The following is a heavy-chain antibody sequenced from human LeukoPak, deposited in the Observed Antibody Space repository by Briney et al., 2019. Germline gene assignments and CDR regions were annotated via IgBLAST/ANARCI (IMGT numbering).Heavy chain of an antibody. D-gene: IGHD1-26*01. CDR1: GFTFSTQA. Sequence: GGSLRLSCAASGFTFSTQAMSWVRQAPGKGLEWLSAIRTSGGFTYYADSVKGRFTISRDNSKNTLYLQINSLRAEDTAVYYCTVYSGSYFYGMDVWGRGTTVTVSS. J-gene: IGHJ6*02. V-gene: IGHV3-23*01. CDR3: TVYSGSYFYGMDV. CDR2: IRTSGGFT.